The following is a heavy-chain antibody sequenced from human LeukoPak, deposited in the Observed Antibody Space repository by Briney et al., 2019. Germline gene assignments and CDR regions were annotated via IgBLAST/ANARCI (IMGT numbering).Heavy chain of an antibody. J-gene: IGHJ4*02. CDR1: GFTFSSYS. Sequence: PGGSLRLSCAASGFTFSSYSMNWVRQAPGKGLEWLSYISGNGGVIQYADSVKGRFTISRDNAHNTLFLQVNSLRAEDTALYYCGRGGVPAAVDYWGQGSLVTVSS. CDR3: GRGGVPAAVDY. V-gene: IGHV3-48*04. D-gene: IGHD2-2*01. CDR2: ISGNGGVI.